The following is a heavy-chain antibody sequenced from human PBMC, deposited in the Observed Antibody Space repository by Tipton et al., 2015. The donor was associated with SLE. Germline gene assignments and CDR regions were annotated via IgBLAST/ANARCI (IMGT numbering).Heavy chain of an antibody. J-gene: IGHJ5*02. CDR1: GGSFSGYY. CDR2: LNHSGST. D-gene: IGHD3-10*01. Sequence: TLSLTCAVYGGSFSGYYWRWIRQPPGKGLEWIGELNHSGSTNYNPSLKSSFTISVDTSKNQISLKLSSVTAADTAVYYCSRGGWFGELSMGYWFGPWGLGTLVTVSS. CDR3: SRGGWFGELSMGYWFGP. V-gene: IGHV4-34*01.